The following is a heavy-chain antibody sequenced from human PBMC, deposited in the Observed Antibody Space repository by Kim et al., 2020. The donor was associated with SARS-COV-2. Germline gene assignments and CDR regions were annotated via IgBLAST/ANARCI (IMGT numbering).Heavy chain of an antibody. D-gene: IGHD6-6*01. Sequence: GGSLRLSCAASGFTFSSYGMHWVRQAPGKGLEWVAVISYDGSNKYYADSVKGRFTISRDNSKNTLYLQMNSLRAEDTAVYYCAKVSRIAARPEGPDYWGQGTLVTVSS. V-gene: IGHV3-30*18. CDR2: ISYDGSNK. J-gene: IGHJ4*02. CDR3: AKVSRIAARPEGPDY. CDR1: GFTFSSYG.